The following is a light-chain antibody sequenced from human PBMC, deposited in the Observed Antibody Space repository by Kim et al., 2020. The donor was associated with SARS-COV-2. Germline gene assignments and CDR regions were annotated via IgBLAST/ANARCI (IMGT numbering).Light chain of an antibody. J-gene: IGLJ1*01. Sequence: GQSITISCTGTSSDVGGYNYVSWYQLHPGKAPKLMIYDVSNRPSGVSNRFSGSKSGNTASLTISGLQAEDEADYYCSSYTSSSTNVFGTGTKVTVL. CDR3: SSYTSSSTNV. V-gene: IGLV2-14*03. CDR2: DVS. CDR1: SSDVGGYNY.